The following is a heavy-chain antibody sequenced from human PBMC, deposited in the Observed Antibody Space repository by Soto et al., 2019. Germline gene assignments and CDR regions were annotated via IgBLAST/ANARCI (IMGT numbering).Heavy chain of an antibody. CDR3: VREDDGGDRDYYGLDV. D-gene: IGHD4-17*01. CDR1: GGSISSDHYH. V-gene: IGHV4-30-4*01. Sequence: QVQLQESGPGLVRPSQTLSLTCTVSGGSISSDHYHWTWIRQTPGKGLEWIGYIHYSGSVYYNPSLLCRVTMSVDTSNNLFSLKLSSVTAADTAVYFCVREDDGGDRDYYGLDVWGQGTTVTVSS. J-gene: IGHJ6*02. CDR2: IHYSGSV.